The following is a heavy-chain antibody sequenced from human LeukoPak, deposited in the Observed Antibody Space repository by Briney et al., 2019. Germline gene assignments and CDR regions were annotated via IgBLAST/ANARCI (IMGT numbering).Heavy chain of an antibody. CDR2: IIPIFGTA. V-gene: IGHV1-69*13. J-gene: IGHJ5*02. D-gene: IGHD2-2*02. Sequence: SVKVSCKASGGTVRRYAISWVRQAPGQGLEWMGGIIPIFGTANYAQKFQGRVTITADESSGTAYMELSSLKSEDTAVYYCARDRPGRYCSSISCYSASPFDPWGQGTLVTVSS. CDR1: GGTVRRYA. CDR3: ARDRPGRYCSSISCYSASPFDP.